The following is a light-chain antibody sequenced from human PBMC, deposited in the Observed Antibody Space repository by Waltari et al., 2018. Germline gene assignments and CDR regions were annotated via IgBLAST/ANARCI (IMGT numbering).Light chain of an antibody. Sequence: DIQLTQSPSFLSASVRDRVTITCRASHGISNYLAWYQQKPGTAPKLLIYSASTLQSGVPSRFSGSGSGTEFSLTISSLQPEDFATYYCQQLNSYPLTFGGGTKVEIK. J-gene: IGKJ4*01. CDR1: HGISNY. V-gene: IGKV1-9*01. CDR3: QQLNSYPLT. CDR2: SAS.